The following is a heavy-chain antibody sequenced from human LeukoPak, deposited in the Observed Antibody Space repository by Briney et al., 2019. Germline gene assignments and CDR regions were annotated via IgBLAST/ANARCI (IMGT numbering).Heavy chain of an antibody. V-gene: IGHV3-21*01. CDR1: GFTFRGDS. CDR2: ISSGSSYI. Sequence: PGGSLRLSCGASGFTFRGDSVNWVRQAPGKGREWVASISSGSSYIYYADSAKGRFTVSRDNAKNSLYLQMNSLRAEDTAVYYCARSGHDYRYDYWGQGTLVTVSS. CDR3: ARSGHDYRYDY. D-gene: IGHD4-11*01. J-gene: IGHJ4*02.